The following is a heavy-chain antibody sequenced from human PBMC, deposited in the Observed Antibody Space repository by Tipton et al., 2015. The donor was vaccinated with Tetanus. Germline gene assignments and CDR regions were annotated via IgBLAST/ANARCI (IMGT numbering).Heavy chain of an antibody. CDR2: INPNSGGT. V-gene: IGHV1-2*02. CDR3: ASAKYGFNSVRIYYGLDV. Sequence: QVQLVQSGAEVKKPGASVKVSCKASRYTFTAYYMQWVRQAPGQGLEWMGWINPNSGGTNYALKFQGRVTMTRDTSITTAYMELSNLRSDDTVVYYCASAKYGFNSVRIYYGLDVWGQGTTVTVSS. CDR1: RYTFTAYY. J-gene: IGHJ6*02. D-gene: IGHD3-10*01.